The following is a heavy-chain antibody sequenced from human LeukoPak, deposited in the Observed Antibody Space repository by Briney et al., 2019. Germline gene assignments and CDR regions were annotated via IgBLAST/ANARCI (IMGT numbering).Heavy chain of an antibody. CDR1: GFTVSSNY. V-gene: IGHV3-48*04. CDR2: ISSSSSTI. Sequence: GGSLRLSCAASGFTVSSNYMSWVRQAPGKGLEWVSYISSSSSTIYYADSVKGRFTISRDNAKNSLYLQMNSLRAEDTAVYYCARDGIQLWSQEFDYWGQGTLVTVSS. J-gene: IGHJ4*02. D-gene: IGHD5-18*01. CDR3: ARDGIQLWSQEFDY.